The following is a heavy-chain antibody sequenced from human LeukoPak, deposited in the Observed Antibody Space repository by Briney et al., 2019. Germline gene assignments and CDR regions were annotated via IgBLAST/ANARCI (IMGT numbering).Heavy chain of an antibody. CDR3: SRDPTYYLRYGYFDY. V-gene: IGHV3-23*01. J-gene: IGHJ4*02. CDR1: GFTFSSYA. CDR2: ISGSGGST. Sequence: GGSLRLSCAASGFTFSSYAMSWVRQAPGKGLEWVSAISGSGGSTYYADSVKGRFTISRDNSKNTLYLQMNSLRAEDTAVYYCSRDPTYYLRYGYFDYWGQGALVTVSS. D-gene: IGHD1-26*01.